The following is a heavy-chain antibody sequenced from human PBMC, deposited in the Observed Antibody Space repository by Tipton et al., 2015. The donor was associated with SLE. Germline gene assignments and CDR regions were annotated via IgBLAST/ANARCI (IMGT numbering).Heavy chain of an antibody. Sequence: TLSLTCAVSGGSFSSYYWTWIRQPPGKGPEWIGEINHSGSTTYNPSLRSRITISVDTSKNQFSLRLSSVTAADTGVYYCARPFGMYSSSSNVFDIWGQGTMVTVSS. D-gene: IGHD6-13*01. V-gene: IGHV4-34*01. J-gene: IGHJ3*02. CDR3: ARPFGMYSSSSNVFDI. CDR2: INHSGST. CDR1: GGSFSSYY.